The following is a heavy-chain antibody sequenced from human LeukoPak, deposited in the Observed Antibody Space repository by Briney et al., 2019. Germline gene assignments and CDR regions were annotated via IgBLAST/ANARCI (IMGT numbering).Heavy chain of an antibody. CDR3: ARVRGSYSLDY. Sequence: GRSLRLSCAASGFTFSSYAMHWVRQAPGMGLEWVASIKQDGSEKNYVDSVKGRFTISRDNAKNSLYLQMNSLRGEDTAVYFCARVRGSYSLDYWGQGTLVTVSS. CDR2: IKQDGSEK. CDR1: GFTFSSYA. J-gene: IGHJ4*02. V-gene: IGHV3-7*01. D-gene: IGHD1-26*01.